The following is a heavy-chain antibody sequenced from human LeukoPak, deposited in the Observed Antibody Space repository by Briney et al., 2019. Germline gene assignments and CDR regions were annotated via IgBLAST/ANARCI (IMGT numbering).Heavy chain of an antibody. J-gene: IGHJ6*03. CDR3: ARDWGVSARPGYMDV. D-gene: IGHD6-6*01. CDR2: IYYSGST. V-gene: IGHV4-59*01. CDR1: GGSISNYY. Sequence: NTSETLSLTCTVSGGSISNYYWSWIRQPPGKGLEWIGYIYYSGSTKYNPSLKSRVTISVDTSKNQFSLRLSSVTAADTAVYYCARDWGVSARPGYMDVWGKGTTVTVSS.